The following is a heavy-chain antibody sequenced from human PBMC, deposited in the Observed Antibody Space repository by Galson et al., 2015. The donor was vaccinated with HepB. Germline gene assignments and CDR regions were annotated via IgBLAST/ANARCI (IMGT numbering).Heavy chain of an antibody. V-gene: IGHV1-46*01. CDR1: GYTFTSYY. CDR3: ARDAYYDSSGYYGDFRY. D-gene: IGHD3-22*01. J-gene: IGHJ4*02. Sequence: SVKVSCKASGYTFTSYYMHWVRQAPGQGLEWMGIINPSGGSTSYAQKFQGRVTMTRDTSTSTVYMELSSLRSEDTAVYYCARDAYYDSSGYYGDFRYWGQGTLVTVSS. CDR2: INPSGGST.